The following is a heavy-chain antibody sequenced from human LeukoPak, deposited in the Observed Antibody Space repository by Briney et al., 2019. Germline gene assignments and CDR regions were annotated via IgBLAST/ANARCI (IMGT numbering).Heavy chain of an antibody. CDR1: GFTFSSYG. D-gene: IGHD2-2*02. Sequence: GGSLRLSCAASGFTFSSYGMHWVRQAPGKGLEWVAFIRYDGSNKYYADSVKGRFTISRDNSKNTLYLQMNSLRAEDTAVYCCAKPLVVVPAAIRPDFGYWGQGTLVTVSS. V-gene: IGHV3-30*02. CDR3: AKPLVVVPAAIRPDFGY. CDR2: IRYDGSNK. J-gene: IGHJ4*02.